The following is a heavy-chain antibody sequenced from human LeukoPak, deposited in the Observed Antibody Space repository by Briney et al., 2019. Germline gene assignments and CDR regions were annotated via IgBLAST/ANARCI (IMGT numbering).Heavy chain of an antibody. CDR3: AKDRYSTSSTFTVNPFDY. V-gene: IGHV3-23*01. CDR2: ILGSGGGGST. Sequence: GGSPRLSCAASGFTFSSYAMSWVRQGPGKGLEWVSSILGSGGGGSTYYADSVKGRFTIPRDNSKNTLDLQMNSLRVEDTAVYYCAKDRYSTSSTFTVNPFDYWGQGILVTVSS. J-gene: IGHJ4*02. CDR1: GFTFSSYA. D-gene: IGHD2-2*01.